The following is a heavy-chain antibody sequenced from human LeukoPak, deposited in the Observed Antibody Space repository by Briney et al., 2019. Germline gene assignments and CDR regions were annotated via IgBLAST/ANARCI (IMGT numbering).Heavy chain of an antibody. CDR2: ISSSSSYI. CDR3: ARLDRGGSGSRVIDY. D-gene: IGHD3-10*01. CDR1: GFTFSSYS. Sequence: PGGSLRLSCAASGFTFSSYSMNWVRQAPGKGLEWVSSISSSSSYIYYADSVKGRFTISRDNAKNSLYLQMNSLRSDDTAVYYCARLDRGGSGSRVIDYWGQGTLVTVSS. J-gene: IGHJ4*02. V-gene: IGHV3-21*04.